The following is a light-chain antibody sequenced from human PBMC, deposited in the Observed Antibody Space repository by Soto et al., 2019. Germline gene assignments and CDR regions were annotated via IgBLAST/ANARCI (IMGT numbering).Light chain of an antibody. CDR1: QSVSSY. Sequence: DIVLTQSPSTLSLSAGDRDTITCRASQSVSSYLAWYQQKPGQAPRLLIYDASNRATGIPARFSGSGSGTDFTLTISSLEPEDFAVYYCQQRHNWHWTFGQGTKVDIK. J-gene: IGKJ1*01. CDR3: QQRHNWHWT. V-gene: IGKV3-11*01. CDR2: DAS.